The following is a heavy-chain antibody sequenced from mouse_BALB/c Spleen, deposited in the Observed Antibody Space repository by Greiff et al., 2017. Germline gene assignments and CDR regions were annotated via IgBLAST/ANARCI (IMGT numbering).Heavy chain of an antibody. V-gene: IGHV3-2*02. CDR2: ISYSGST. J-gene: IGHJ1*01. Sequence: EVQLKESGPGLVKPSQSLSLTCTVTGYSITSDYAWNWIRQFPGNKLEWMGYISYSGSTSYNPSLKSRISITRDTSKNQFFLQLNSVTTEDTATYYCARDDYDNWYFDVWGAGTTVTVSS. CDR1: GYSITSDYA. CDR3: ARDDYDNWYFDV. D-gene: IGHD2-4*01.